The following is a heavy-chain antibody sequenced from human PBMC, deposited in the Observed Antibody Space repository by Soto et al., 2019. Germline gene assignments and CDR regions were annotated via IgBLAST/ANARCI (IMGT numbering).Heavy chain of an antibody. D-gene: IGHD2-8*01. CDR1: GFTFSSYH. CDR3: ARDLMGYAMDV. Sequence: GGSLRLSCAASGFTFSSYHMDRVRQAPGKGLEWVSYVSSASSAIYYADSVKGRFTISRDNAKNSLFLQMNSLRAEDTAVYYCARDLMGYAMDVWGQGTTVTVSS. V-gene: IGHV3-48*03. CDR2: VSSASSAI. J-gene: IGHJ6*02.